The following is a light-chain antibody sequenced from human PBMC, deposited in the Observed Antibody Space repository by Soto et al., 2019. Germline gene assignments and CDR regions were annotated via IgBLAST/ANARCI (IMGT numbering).Light chain of an antibody. V-gene: IGLV2-8*01. CDR3: TSYAGGNNV. J-gene: IGLJ1*01. Sequence: QSVLTQPPSASGSPGQSVTISCTGTSSDVGGYNYVSWYQQYPDKVPKLMIYEVNKRPSGVPDRFSGSKSGNTASLTISGLQAHDEADYYCTSYAGGNNVFGTGTKLTVL. CDR1: SSDVGGYNY. CDR2: EVN.